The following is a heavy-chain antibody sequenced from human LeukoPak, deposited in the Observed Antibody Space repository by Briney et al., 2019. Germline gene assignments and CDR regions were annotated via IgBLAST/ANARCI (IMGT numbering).Heavy chain of an antibody. CDR2: ISAYNGNT. D-gene: IGHD3-3*01. CDR1: GYTFTSYG. J-gene: IGHJ4*02. Sequence: ASVKVSCKASGYTFTSYGISWVRQVPGQGLEWMGWISAYNGNTNYAQKLQGRVTMTTDTSTSTAYMELRSLRSDDTAVYYCARDGYDFWSGYYPRAYYFDYWGQGTLVTVSS. V-gene: IGHV1-18*01. CDR3: ARDGYDFWSGYYPRAYYFDY.